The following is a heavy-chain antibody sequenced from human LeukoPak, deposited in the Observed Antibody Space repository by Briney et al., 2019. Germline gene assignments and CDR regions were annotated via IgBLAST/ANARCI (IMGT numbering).Heavy chain of an antibody. Sequence: SETLSLTCTVSGASISSGNYYWSWIRQPAGKGLEWIGRIYTSGSTNYNPSLKSRVTVSVDTSKSQFSLKLSSVTAADTAVYYCARITNSGYNSYYYYIDVWGKGTTVTISS. V-gene: IGHV4-61*02. J-gene: IGHJ6*03. D-gene: IGHD3-22*01. CDR2: IYTSGST. CDR3: ARITNSGYNSYYYYIDV. CDR1: GASISSGNYY.